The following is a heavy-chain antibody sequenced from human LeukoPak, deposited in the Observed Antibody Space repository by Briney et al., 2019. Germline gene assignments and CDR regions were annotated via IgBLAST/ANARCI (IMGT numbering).Heavy chain of an antibody. V-gene: IGHV3-43D*03. CDR1: GFTFDDYA. Sequence: GGSLRLSCAASGFTFDDYAMHWVRQAPGRGLEWVSLISWDGGSTYYADSVKGRFTISRDNSKNSLYLQMNSLRAEDTALYYCAKDIGTRYNFMGAFDIWGQGTMVTVSS. CDR2: ISWDGGST. CDR3: AKDIGTRYNFMGAFDI. J-gene: IGHJ3*02. D-gene: IGHD1-1*01.